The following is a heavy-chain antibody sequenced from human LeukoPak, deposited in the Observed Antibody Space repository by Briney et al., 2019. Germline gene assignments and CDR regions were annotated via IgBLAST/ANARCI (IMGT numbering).Heavy chain of an antibody. CDR2: IYYSGSA. D-gene: IGHD1-26*01. CDR3: ARLSGSHYSDFDY. V-gene: IGHV4-39*01. CDR1: GGSISSSSYY. J-gene: IGHJ4*02. Sequence: SEPLSLTCTVSGGSISSSSYYWGWIRQPPGKGLEWIGSIYYSGSAYYNPSLKSRVTISVDTSKNQFSLKLSSVTAADTAVYYCARLSGSHYSDFDYWGQGTLVTVSS.